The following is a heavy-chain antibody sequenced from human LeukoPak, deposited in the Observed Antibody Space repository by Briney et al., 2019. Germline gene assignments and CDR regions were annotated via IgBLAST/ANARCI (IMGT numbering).Heavy chain of an antibody. CDR1: GGSISSGSYY. D-gene: IGHD2-15*01. Sequence: SETLSLTCTVSGGSISSGSYYWSWIRQPPGKGLEWIGEINHRGSTNYNPSLKSRVTVSLDTSKNQFSLKLSSVTAADTAVYYCARAPGAALDWGQGTLVTVSS. J-gene: IGHJ4*02. CDR3: ARAPGAALD. V-gene: IGHV4-39*07. CDR2: INHRGST.